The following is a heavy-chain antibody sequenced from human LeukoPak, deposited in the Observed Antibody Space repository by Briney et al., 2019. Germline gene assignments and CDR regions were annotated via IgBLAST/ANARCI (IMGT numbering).Heavy chain of an antibody. CDR3: ARAYHSDDCDYETSVEYYYYGMDV. CDR2: IYSGGST. V-gene: IGHV3-66*01. Sequence: GGSLRLSCAASGFTFRAHSMHSVRQAPGKGLEWVSVIYSGGSTYSADSVQGRFTISRDKSQNTLYLQMNSLRAEDNAVYCSARAYHSDDCDYETSVEYYYYGMDVWGQGTTVTVAS. J-gene: IGHJ6*02. D-gene: IGHD4-17*01. CDR1: GFTFRAHS.